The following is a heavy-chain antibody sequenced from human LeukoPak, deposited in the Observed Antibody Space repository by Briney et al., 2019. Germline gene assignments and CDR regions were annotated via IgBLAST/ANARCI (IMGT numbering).Heavy chain of an antibody. CDR2: IYSGGST. D-gene: IGHD3-22*01. CDR3: ASDMIVANNLTDY. V-gene: IGHV3-53*05. CDR1: GFTVSSNY. Sequence: PGGSLRLSCAASGFTVSSNYMSWVRQAPGKGLEWVSVIYSGGSTYYADSVKGRFTISRDNSKNTLYLQMNSLRAEDTAVYYCASDMIVANNLTDYWGQGTLVTVSS. J-gene: IGHJ4*02.